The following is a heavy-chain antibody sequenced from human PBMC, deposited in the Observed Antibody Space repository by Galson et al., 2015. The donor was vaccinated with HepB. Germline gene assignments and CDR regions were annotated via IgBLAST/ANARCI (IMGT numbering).Heavy chain of an antibody. D-gene: IGHD3-10*01. J-gene: IGHJ6*02. V-gene: IGHV3-7*03. CDR1: EFTFSSYW. CDR2: INPDGSAK. CDR3: ARRISLVRGIITRPDYYYGMDV. Sequence: SLRLSCAASEFTFSSYWMNWVRQAPGKGLEWVANINPDGSAKYYVASLKGRFTISRDNAKHSLYLQMDSLRAEDTAVYYCARRISLVRGIITRPDYYYGMDVWGQGTTVTVAS.